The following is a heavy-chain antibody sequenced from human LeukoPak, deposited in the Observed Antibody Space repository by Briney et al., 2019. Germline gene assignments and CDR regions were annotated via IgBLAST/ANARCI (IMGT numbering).Heavy chain of an antibody. CDR1: GFTFSSYG. J-gene: IGHJ3*02. CDR3: ARDSHKFDSSGYYPDAFDI. V-gene: IGHV3-48*04. D-gene: IGHD3-22*01. Sequence: GGSLRLSCAASGFTFSSYGMHWVRQAPGKGLEWVSYISSSGSSIYYADSVKGRFTISRDNAKKSLYLQMHSLRAEDTAVYYCARDSHKFDSSGYYPDAFDIWGQGTMVTVSS. CDR2: ISSSGSSI.